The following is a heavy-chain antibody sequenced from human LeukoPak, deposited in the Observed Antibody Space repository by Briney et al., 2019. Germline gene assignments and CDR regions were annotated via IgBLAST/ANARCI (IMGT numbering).Heavy chain of an antibody. CDR3: ARVPDYSNNYYYYYMDV. J-gene: IGHJ6*03. Sequence: PGGSLRLSCAASEFSVGSNYMTWVRQAPGKGLEWVSLIYSGGSTYYADSVKGRFTISRDNAKNSLYLQMNSLRAEDTALYYCARVPDYSNNYYYYYMDVWGKGTTVTVSS. CDR2: IYSGGST. D-gene: IGHD4-11*01. CDR1: EFSVGSNY. V-gene: IGHV3-66*01.